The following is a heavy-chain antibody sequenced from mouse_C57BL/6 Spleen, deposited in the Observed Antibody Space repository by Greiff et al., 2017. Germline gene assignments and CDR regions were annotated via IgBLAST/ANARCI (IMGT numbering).Heavy chain of an antibody. Sequence: EVKVVESGGGLVKPGGSLKLSCAASGFTFSSYAMSWVRQTPEKRLEWVATISDGGSYTYYPDNVKGRFTISRDNAKNNLYLQMSHLKSEDTAMYYCARAYGYDPAWFAYWGQGTLVTVSA. CDR1: GFTFSSYA. J-gene: IGHJ3*01. D-gene: IGHD2-2*01. V-gene: IGHV5-4*03. CDR3: ARAYGYDPAWFAY. CDR2: ISDGGSYT.